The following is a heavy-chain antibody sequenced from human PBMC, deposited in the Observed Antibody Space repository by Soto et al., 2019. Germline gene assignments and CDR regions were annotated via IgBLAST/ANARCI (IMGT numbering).Heavy chain of an antibody. D-gene: IGHD3-9*01. V-gene: IGHV3-33*01. CDR1: GFTFSSYG. CDR3: ARDRDIVTGYYYFDY. J-gene: IGHJ4*02. Sequence: LRRSCAASGFTFSSYGMHWVRQAPGKGLEWVAVIWYDGSNKYYADSVKGRFTISRDNSKNTLYLQMNSLRAEDTAVYYCARDRDIVTGYYYFDYWGQGTLVTVSS. CDR2: IWYDGSNK.